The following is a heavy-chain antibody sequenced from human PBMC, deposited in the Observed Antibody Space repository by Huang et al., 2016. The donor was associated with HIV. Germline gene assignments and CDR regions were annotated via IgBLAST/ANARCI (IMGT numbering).Heavy chain of an antibody. CDR2: IYWDDDK. CDR1: GFSLTTIGAG. D-gene: IGHD3-16*01. CDR3: AHIGRLGDYYMDV. V-gene: IGHV2-5*02. J-gene: IGHJ6*03. Sequence: QITLKESGPALLRPTHTLTLTCTFSGFSLTTIGAGVGWIRQPPGKPLEWLVLIYWDDDKRFSPALKTRISVTKDTSKNQVVFTMNNVGPTDTGTYYCAHIGRLGDYYMDVWGNGTAVTVSS.